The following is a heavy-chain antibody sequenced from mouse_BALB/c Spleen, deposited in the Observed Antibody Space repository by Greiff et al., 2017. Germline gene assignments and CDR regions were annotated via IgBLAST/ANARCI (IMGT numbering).Heavy chain of an antibody. CDR2: IDPANGNT. CDR3: ARDDYDGFAY. J-gene: IGHJ3*01. D-gene: IGHD2-4*01. V-gene: IGHV14-3*02. CDR1: GFNIKDTY. Sequence: LVESGAELVKPGASVKLSCTASGFNIKDTYMHWVKQRPEQGLEWIGRIDPANGNTKYDPKFQGKATITADTSSNTAYLQLSSLTSEDTAVYYCARDDYDGFAYWGQGTLVTVSA.